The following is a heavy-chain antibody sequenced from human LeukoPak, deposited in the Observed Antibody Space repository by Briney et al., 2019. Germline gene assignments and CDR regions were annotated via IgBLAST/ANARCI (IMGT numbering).Heavy chain of an antibody. CDR1: GLTFSNAW. Sequence: GGSLRLSCAASGLTFSNAWMSWVRQAPGKGLEWVGRIKSKTDAGTTDYAAPVKRRFTISRNDTKNTLYLQMNSLKTEDTAVYYCTTETRTSIYFDYWGQGTLVTVSS. V-gene: IGHV3-15*01. J-gene: IGHJ4*02. CDR2: IKSKTDAGTT. D-gene: IGHD1-14*01. CDR3: TTETRTSIYFDY.